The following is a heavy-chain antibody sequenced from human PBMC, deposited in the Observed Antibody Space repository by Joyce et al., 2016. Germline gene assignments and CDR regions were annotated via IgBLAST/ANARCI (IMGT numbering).Heavy chain of an antibody. D-gene: IGHD1-26*01. J-gene: IGHJ4*02. CDR1: GFTVSSNY. V-gene: IGHV3-53*02. CDR2: IYSGGNT. CDR3: ASQVGMQRHYLLY. Sequence: EVQLVETGGGLIQPGGSLRLSCAASGFTVSSNYMNWVRQAPGKGLEWFSLIYSGGNTYYTDSVKGRFTISRDSSKNTLYLQMNSLGVEDTAVYYCASQVGMQRHYLLYWGQGTLVTVSS.